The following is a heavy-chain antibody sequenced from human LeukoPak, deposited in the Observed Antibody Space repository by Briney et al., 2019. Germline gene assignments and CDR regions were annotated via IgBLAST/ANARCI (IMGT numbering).Heavy chain of an antibody. J-gene: IGHJ4*02. CDR3: AKRGYSYGLFDF. CDR2: ISGTGGST. Sequence: PGGSLRLSCAASGITFSSYAMSWVRQAPGKGLEWVSGISGTGGSTYHADSVKGRFTISRDNSKNTLYLQMNSLRAEDTAVYYCAKRGYSYGLFDFWGQGTLVTVSS. V-gene: IGHV3-23*01. CDR1: GITFSSYA. D-gene: IGHD5-18*01.